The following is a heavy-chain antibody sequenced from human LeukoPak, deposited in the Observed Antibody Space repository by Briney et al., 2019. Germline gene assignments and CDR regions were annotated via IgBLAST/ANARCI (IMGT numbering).Heavy chain of an antibody. Sequence: PSETLSLTCTVSGGSISSSSYYWGWIRQPPGKGLEWIGSIYYSGSTYYNPSLKSRVTISVDTSKNQFSLKLSSVTAADTAVYYCARDYGGAHYWGQGTLVTVSS. CDR1: GGSISSSSYY. D-gene: IGHD3-16*01. V-gene: IGHV4-39*07. CDR3: ARDYGGAHY. J-gene: IGHJ4*02. CDR2: IYYSGST.